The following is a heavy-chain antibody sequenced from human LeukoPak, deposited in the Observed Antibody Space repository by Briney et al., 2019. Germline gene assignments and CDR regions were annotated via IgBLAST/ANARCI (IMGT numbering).Heavy chain of an antibody. CDR1: GFTFNSYT. J-gene: IGHJ4*02. CDR3: ARSRSSSPYDKSLNY. V-gene: IGHV3-21*01. Sequence: PGGSLRLSCTASGFTFNSYTMSWVREAPGKGLEWVASISGSTNYIYHAASVKGRFSISRDDAQSSVYLQMNSLKDEDTAVYYCARSRSSSPYDKSLNYWGQGTLVTVSS. D-gene: IGHD3-10*01. CDR2: ISGSTNYI.